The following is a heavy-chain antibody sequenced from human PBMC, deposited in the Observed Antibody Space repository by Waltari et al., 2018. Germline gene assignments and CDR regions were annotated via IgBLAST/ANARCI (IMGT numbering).Heavy chain of an antibody. V-gene: IGHV3-7*03. CDR3: ARGRITLGP. CDR1: GFTSSGYW. D-gene: IGHD3-10*01. J-gene: IGHJ5*02. CDR2: IKQDGSEK. Sequence: EVQLVESGGGLVQPGGSLRLSCAASGFTSSGYWMSWVRQAPGKGLEGVANIKQDGSEKNYVDSVKGRFTISRDNAKNSLYLQMDSLRVEDTAVYYCARGRITLGPWGQGTLVTVSS.